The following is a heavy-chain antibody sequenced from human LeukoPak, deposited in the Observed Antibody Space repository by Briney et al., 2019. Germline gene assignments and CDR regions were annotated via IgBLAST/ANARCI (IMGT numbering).Heavy chain of an antibody. CDR2: IYYSGST. V-gene: IGHV4-30-4*01. CDR3: ARESPMQLWPPTRYFDY. D-gene: IGHD5-18*01. Sequence: PSETLSLTCTVSGGSISSGDYYWSWIRQPPGKGLEWIGYIYYSGSTYYNPSLKSRVTISVDTSKNQFSLKLSSVTAADTAVYYCARESPMQLWPPTRYFDYWGQGTLVTVSS. J-gene: IGHJ4*02. CDR1: GGSISSGDYY.